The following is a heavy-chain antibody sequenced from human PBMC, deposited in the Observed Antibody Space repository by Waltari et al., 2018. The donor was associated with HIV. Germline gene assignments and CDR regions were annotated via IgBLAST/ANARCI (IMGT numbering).Heavy chain of an antibody. D-gene: IGHD2-21*02. CDR3: ARPGLAYCGGDCYYHF. Sequence: VQLVQSGTEVKKPGESLTISCKASGYRVTTYWLAWVRQRPGKGLEWMGIVYPGDSETRYSPSFEGQVTISVDKSIATAYLQWSSLKDSDSAVYYCARPGLAYCGGDCYYHFWGQGTLVSVSS. V-gene: IGHV5-51*01. CDR1: GYRVTTYW. CDR2: VYPGDSET. J-gene: IGHJ4*02.